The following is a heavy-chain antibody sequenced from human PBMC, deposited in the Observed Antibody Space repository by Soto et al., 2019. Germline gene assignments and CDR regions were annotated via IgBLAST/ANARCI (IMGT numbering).Heavy chain of an antibody. CDR3: ARDRVTFGGVIVGGWFDP. CDR1: GGTFSSYA. CDR2: IIPIFGTA. D-gene: IGHD3-16*02. J-gene: IGHJ5*02. Sequence: QVQLVQSGAEVKKPGSSVKVSCKASGGTFSSYAISWVRQAPGQGLEWMGGIIPIFGTANYAQKFQGRVTITADESTSTADRELSSLRSEDTAVYYCARDRVTFGGVIVGGWFDPWGQGTLGTVSS. V-gene: IGHV1-69*01.